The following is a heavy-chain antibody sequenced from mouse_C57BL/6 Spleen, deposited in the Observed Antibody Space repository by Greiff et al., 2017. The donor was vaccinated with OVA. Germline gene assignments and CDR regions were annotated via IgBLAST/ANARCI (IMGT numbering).Heavy chain of an antibody. Sequence: VQLQQSGPELVKPGASVKISCKASGYAFSSSWMNWVKQRPGKGLEWIGRIYPGDGDTNYNGKFKGKATLTADKSSSTAYMQLSSLTSEDSAVYFCARSYDYDLMDYWGQGTSVTVSS. CDR3: ARSYDYDLMDY. CDR2: IYPGDGDT. CDR1: GYAFSSSW. V-gene: IGHV1-82*01. D-gene: IGHD2-4*01. J-gene: IGHJ4*01.